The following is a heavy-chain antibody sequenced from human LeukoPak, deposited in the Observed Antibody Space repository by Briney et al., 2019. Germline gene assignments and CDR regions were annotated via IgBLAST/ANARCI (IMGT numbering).Heavy chain of an antibody. CDR3: ARGSYCSGGSCYGLFDY. J-gene: IGHJ4*02. CDR1: GGSISSNTYY. Sequence: SETLSLTCTVSGGSISSNTYYWGWIRQPPGKGLEWIGEINHSGSTIYNPSFKSRVTISVDTSKNQVSLKLSSVTAADTAVYYCARGSYCSGGSCYGLFDYWGQGTLVTVSS. V-gene: IGHV4-39*07. CDR2: INHSGST. D-gene: IGHD2-15*01.